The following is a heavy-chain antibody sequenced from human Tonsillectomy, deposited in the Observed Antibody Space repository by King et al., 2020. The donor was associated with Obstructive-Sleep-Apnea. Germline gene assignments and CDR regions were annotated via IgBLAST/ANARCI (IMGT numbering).Heavy chain of an antibody. J-gene: IGHJ4*02. V-gene: IGHV4-59*11. CDR2: LYYSGTT. D-gene: IGHD4-17*01. Sequence: PLQESGPGLVKPSETLSLTCTVSGGSISSHYWIWIRQPPGKGLEWIGYLYYSGTTTYNPSLKNRLTISLDTSKNQFSLKLSSVTAADTAVYYCASVDYVLYYFNYWGQGALVTVSS. CDR1: GGSISSHY. CDR3: ASVDYVLYYFNY.